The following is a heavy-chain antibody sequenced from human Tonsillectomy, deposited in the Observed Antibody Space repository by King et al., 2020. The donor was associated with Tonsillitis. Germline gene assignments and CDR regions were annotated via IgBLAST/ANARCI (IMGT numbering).Heavy chain of an antibody. CDR2: TRSKVYGGTT. D-gene: IGHD6-19*01. J-gene: IGHJ6*02. Sequence: VQLVESGGGLVKPGRSLRLSCTGSGFTFGDYAMSWVRQAPGKGLQWVGFTRSKVYGGTTEYAASVKGRLTISRDDSTSIAYLQMTSLKTEDTAVYYCTRGRAAVANYYYNGMDVRGQGTTVTVSS. CDR3: TRGRAAVANYYYNGMDV. V-gene: IGHV3-49*04. CDR1: GFTFGDYA.